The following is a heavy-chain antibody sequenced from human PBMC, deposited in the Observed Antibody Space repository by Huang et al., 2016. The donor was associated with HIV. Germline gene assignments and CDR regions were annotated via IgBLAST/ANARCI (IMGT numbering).Heavy chain of an antibody. CDR3: SRALYYHGSGSYSDY. V-gene: IGHV4-30-4*08. J-gene: IGHJ4*02. CDR1: GDSIGSGGHY. CDR2: IYYRGRT. Sequence: QVQLQESDPGLVKPSQTLSLTCTVSGDSIGSGGHYWSWIRQPPGKGLEWIGFIYYRGRTYHNPSLKSRVTISVDTSKNQFSLKLSSVTAADTAVYFCSRALYYHGSGSYSDYWGRGTLVTVSS. D-gene: IGHD3-10*01.